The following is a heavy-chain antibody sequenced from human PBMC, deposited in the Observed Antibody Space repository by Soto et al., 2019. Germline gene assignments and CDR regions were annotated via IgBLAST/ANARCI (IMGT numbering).Heavy chain of an antibody. D-gene: IGHD6-6*01. V-gene: IGHV1-69*13. Sequence: SVKVSCKAPGGTFSSYAISWVRQAPGQGLEWMGGIIPIFGTANYAQKFQGRVTITADESTSTAYMELSGLRSEDTAVYYCAREEGPFGSSSDYWGQGTLVTVSS. J-gene: IGHJ4*02. CDR2: IIPIFGTA. CDR3: AREEGPFGSSSDY. CDR1: GGTFSSYA.